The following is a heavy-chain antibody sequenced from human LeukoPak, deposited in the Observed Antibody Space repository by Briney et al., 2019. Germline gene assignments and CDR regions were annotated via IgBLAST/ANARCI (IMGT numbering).Heavy chain of an antibody. V-gene: IGHV3-11*01. Sequence: GGSLRLSCAASGFTFSDYYMSWIRQAPGKGLGWVSYISSSGSTIYYADSVKGRFTISRDNAKNSLYLRMNSLRAEDTAVYYCAREAQYSSSSYYYGMDVWGQGTTVTVSS. J-gene: IGHJ6*02. CDR1: GFTFSDYY. D-gene: IGHD6-6*01. CDR2: ISSSGSTI. CDR3: AREAQYSSSSYYYGMDV.